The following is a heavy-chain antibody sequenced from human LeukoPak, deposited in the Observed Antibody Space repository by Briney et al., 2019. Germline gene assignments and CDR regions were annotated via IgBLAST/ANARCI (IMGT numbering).Heavy chain of an antibody. V-gene: IGHV3-30*18. CDR3: AKEAHSEESSWSRDAFDI. J-gene: IGHJ3*02. CDR2: ISYDGSNK. D-gene: IGHD6-13*01. CDR1: GFTFSSYG. Sequence: PGRSLRLSCAASGFTFSSYGMHWVRQAPGKGLEWVAVISYDGSNKYYADSVKGRFTISRDNSKNTLYLQMNSLRAEDTAVYYCAKEAHSEESSWSRDAFDIWGQGTMVTVSS.